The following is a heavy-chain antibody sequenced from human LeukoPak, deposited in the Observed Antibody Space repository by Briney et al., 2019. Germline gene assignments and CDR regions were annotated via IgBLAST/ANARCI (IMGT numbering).Heavy chain of an antibody. CDR1: GFTFDDYG. CDR3: ARRDIVVVPASILGAFDI. Sequence: GGSLRLSCAASGFTFDDYGMSWVRQAPGKGLEWVSGINWNGGSTGYADSVKGRFTISRDNAKNSLYLQMNSLRAEDTALYYYARRDIVVVPASILGAFDIWGQGTMVTVSS. J-gene: IGHJ3*02. D-gene: IGHD2-2*02. V-gene: IGHV3-20*04. CDR2: INWNGGST.